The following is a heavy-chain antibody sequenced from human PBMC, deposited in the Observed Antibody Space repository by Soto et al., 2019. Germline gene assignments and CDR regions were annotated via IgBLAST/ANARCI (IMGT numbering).Heavy chain of an antibody. CDR3: ARGGSSDWQVALDI. D-gene: IGHD6-19*01. Sequence: QVQQQPWGAGLLKPSETLSLTCAVYAGSFSHYYWNWIRQSPGKGLGWIGKIKHSGSSNYNPSLRSRVSISVDMSKNQFSLRLTSVTAADTAVYYCARGGSSDWQVALDIWGQGTMVTVSS. CDR1: AGSFSHYY. V-gene: IGHV4-34*01. J-gene: IGHJ3*02. CDR2: IKHSGSS.